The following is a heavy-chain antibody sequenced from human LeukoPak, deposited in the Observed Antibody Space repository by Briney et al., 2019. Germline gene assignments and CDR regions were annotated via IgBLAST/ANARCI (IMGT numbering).Heavy chain of an antibody. J-gene: IGHJ3*02. CDR2: IYTSGST. Sequence: KPSETLSLTCTVSGGSISSYYWSWIRQPAGKGLEWIGRIYTSGSTNYNPSLKSRVTMSVDTSKNQFSLKLSSVTAAGTAVYYCARDLDTRTRYCSSTSFYTAFDIWGQGTMVTVSS. CDR1: GGSISSYY. CDR3: ARDLDTRTRYCSSTSFYTAFDI. V-gene: IGHV4-4*07. D-gene: IGHD2-2*02.